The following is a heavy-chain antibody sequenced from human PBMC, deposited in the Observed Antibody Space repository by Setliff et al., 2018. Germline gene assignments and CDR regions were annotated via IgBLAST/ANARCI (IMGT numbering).Heavy chain of an antibody. CDR2: INTNTGNP. Sequence: GASVKVSCKASGYPFISYDINWVRQAPGQGLEWMGWINTNTGNPSYAQGFTGRFVFSLDTSVSTAYLQISSLKPEDTAMYYCARASRFATIVWKGDYYMDVWGKGTTVTVSS. D-gene: IGHD3-16*02. J-gene: IGHJ6*03. CDR3: ARASRFATIVWKGDYYMDV. CDR1: GYPFISYD. V-gene: IGHV7-4-1*02.